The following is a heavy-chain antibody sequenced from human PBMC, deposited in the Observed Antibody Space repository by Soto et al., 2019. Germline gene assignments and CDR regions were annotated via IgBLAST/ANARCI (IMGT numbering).Heavy chain of an antibody. CDR2: IYSSGST. J-gene: IGHJ4*02. D-gene: IGHD2-21*01. CDR3: ARATSIASHDGY. V-gene: IGHV4-31*01. CDR1: GGSFSSGGYY. Sequence: QLQLQESGPGLVKPSQTLSLACTVSGGSFSSGGYYWSWIRQLPGKGLEWIGYIYSSGSTYYNPSLRSQFTITLATSKNQFSLKLSYVTAADTAVYYCARATSIASHDGYWGQGTLVTVSS.